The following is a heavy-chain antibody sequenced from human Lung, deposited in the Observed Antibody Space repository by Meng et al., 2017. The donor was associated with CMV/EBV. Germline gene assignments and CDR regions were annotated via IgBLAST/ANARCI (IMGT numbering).Heavy chain of an antibody. CDR3: AKQGARSVETTMVPYGEFDY. V-gene: IGHV4-34*01. D-gene: IGHD5-18*01. CDR2: INHSGST. J-gene: IGHJ4*02. Sequence: SXTLSLTCAVYGGSFSGYYWSWIRQPPGKGLEWIGEINHSGSTNYNPSLKSRVTISVDTSKNQFSLKLSSVTAADTALYYCAKQGARSVETTMVPYGEFDYWGQGAXVTVSS. CDR1: GGSFSGYY.